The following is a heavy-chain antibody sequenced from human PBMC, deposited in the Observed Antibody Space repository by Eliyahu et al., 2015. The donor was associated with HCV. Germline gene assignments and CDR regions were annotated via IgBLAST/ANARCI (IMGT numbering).Heavy chain of an antibody. Sequence: QVQLVESGGGVVQPGKSLRLXCXAXGFTFSSYAMHWVRQAPGKGLEWVAVIXYDGSNKYYADSVKGRFTISRDNSKNTLYLQMNSLRAEDTAVYYCARDGGYSYLLPYMDVWGKGTTVTVSS. CDR2: IXYDGSNK. CDR1: GFTFSSYA. J-gene: IGHJ6*03. D-gene: IGHD5-18*01. CDR3: ARDGGYSYLLPYMDV. V-gene: IGHV3-30-3*01.